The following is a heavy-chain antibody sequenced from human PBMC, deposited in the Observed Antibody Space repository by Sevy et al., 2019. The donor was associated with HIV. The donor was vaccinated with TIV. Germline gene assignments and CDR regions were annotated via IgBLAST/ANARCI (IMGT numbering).Heavy chain of an antibody. CDR1: GFTFSSYS. J-gene: IGHJ3*02. D-gene: IGHD6-19*01. CDR3: ARAVPATDAFDI. Sequence: GGSLRLSCAASGFTFSSYSMHRVRQAPWKGLEWVSSISGLSNYIYYADSMKGRFSISRDNAKNSLYLQMISLRAEDTAVFYCARAVPATDAFDIWGQGTLVTVSS. V-gene: IGHV3-21*01. CDR2: ISGLSNYI.